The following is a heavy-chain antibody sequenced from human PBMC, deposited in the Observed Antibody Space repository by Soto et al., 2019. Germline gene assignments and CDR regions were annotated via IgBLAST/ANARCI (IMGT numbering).Heavy chain of an antibody. V-gene: IGHV4-31*03. CDR2: IYYSGST. D-gene: IGHD3-22*01. CDR3: XREGYYYDSSGYYYFDY. J-gene: IGHJ4*02. CDR1: GGSISSGGYY. Sequence: SETLSLTCTVSGGSISSGGYYWSWIRQHPGKGLEWIGYIYYSGSTYYNPSLKSRVTISVDTSKNQFSLKLSSVTAADTAVYYCXREGYYYDSSGYYYFDYWGQGTLVTVSS.